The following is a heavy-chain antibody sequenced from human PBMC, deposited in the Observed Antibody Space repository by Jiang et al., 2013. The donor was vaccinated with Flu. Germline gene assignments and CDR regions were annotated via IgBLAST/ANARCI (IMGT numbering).Heavy chain of an antibody. Sequence: GPGLVKPSQTLSLTCTVSGGSISSGGYYWSWIRQHPGKGLEWIGVHLLQWEHLLQPVLKSRVTISVDTSKNQFSLKLSSVTAADTAVYYCAAHHDYGPMDYWGQGTLVTVSS. CDR2: LLQWEH. D-gene: IGHD4-17*01. CDR3: AAHHDYGPMDY. CDR1: GGSISSGGYY. J-gene: IGHJ4*02. V-gene: IGHV4-31*03.